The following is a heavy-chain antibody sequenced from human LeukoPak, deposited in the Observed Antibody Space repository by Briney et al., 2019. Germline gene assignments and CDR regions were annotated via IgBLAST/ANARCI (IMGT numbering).Heavy chain of an antibody. Sequence: PSETLSLTCTVSGGSVSSGSYYWSWIRQPPGKGLEWIGYIYYSGSTNYNPSLKSRVTISVDTSKNQFSLKLSSVTAADTAVYYCASSPRVAGPRYYGDYYFDYWGQGTLVTVSS. V-gene: IGHV4-61*01. CDR2: IYYSGST. D-gene: IGHD4-17*01. CDR3: ASSPRVAGPRYYGDYYFDY. CDR1: GGSVSSGSYY. J-gene: IGHJ4*02.